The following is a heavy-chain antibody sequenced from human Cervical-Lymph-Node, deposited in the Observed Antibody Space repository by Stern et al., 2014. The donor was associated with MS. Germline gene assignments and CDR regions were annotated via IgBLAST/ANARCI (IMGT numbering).Heavy chain of an antibody. CDR1: GFTVSTNH. CDR2: IYRGGGT. CDR3: SSDVGNYYYDKDV. J-gene: IGHJ6*02. V-gene: IGHV3-53*01. Sequence: EVQLVESGGGLIQPGGSLRLSCAASGFTVSTNHVTWVRQAPGKGLECVSVIYRGGGTYYADSVKGRFTISRYNSKNTVYLQMNSLRAEDTAVYYCSSDVGNYYYDKDVWGQGTTVTVSS.